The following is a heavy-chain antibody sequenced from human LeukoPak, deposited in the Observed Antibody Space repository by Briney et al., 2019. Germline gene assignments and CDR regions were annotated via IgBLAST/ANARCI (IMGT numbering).Heavy chain of an antibody. D-gene: IGHD4-17*01. V-gene: IGHV4-39*01. Sequence: SETLSLTCTVSGGSISSSSYYWGWIRQPPGKGLEWIGSIYYSGSTYYNPSLKSRVTISVDTSKNQFSLKLSSVTAADTAVYYCATTTTVVTLRGWFDPWGQGTLVTVPS. CDR1: GGSISSSSYY. CDR3: ATTTTVVTLRGWFDP. CDR2: IYYSGST. J-gene: IGHJ5*02.